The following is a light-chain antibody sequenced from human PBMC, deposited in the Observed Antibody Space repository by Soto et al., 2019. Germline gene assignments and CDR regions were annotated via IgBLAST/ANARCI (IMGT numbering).Light chain of an antibody. Sequence: IVLTQSPGILSLSPGERSTLSCRASQSVTSTSLAWFQQKPGQAPRLLIYGASTRATGISDRFSGSGSGTDFTLTISRLAPEDFAVYYCQHYGDSPRTFGQGTKLEIK. CDR2: GAS. V-gene: IGKV3-20*01. CDR1: QSVTSTS. CDR3: QHYGDSPRT. J-gene: IGKJ2*01.